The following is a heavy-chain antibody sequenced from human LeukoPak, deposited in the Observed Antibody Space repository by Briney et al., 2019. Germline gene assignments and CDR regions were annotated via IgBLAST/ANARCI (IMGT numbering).Heavy chain of an antibody. CDR3: ARDGHQAAAGPGAYYYYYGMDV. Sequence: ASVKVSCKASGYTFTSYGISWVRQAPGQGLEWMGWISAYNGNTNYAQKLQGRVTMTTDTSTSTAYMELRSLRSDDTAVYYCARDGHQAAAGPGAYYYYYGMDVWGQGTTVTVSS. D-gene: IGHD6-13*01. J-gene: IGHJ6*02. CDR2: ISAYNGNT. V-gene: IGHV1-18*01. CDR1: GYTFTSYG.